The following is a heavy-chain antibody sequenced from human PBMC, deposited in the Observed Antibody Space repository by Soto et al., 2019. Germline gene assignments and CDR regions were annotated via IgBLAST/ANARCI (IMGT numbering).Heavy chain of an antibody. V-gene: IGHV1-69*01. CDR3: AASDSSSWQHDY. CDR1: GESFSSYA. D-gene: IGHD6-13*01. CDR2: IIPIFETA. J-gene: IGHJ4*02. Sequence: QVQLVQSGAEMKKPGSSVKVSCKVSGESFSSYAISWVRQAPGEGLEWVGGIIPIFETANYAQNFQGRVTITAVESTTTAYLEVTRLRPQDTAVFYCAASDSSSWQHDYWGQGTLITVSS.